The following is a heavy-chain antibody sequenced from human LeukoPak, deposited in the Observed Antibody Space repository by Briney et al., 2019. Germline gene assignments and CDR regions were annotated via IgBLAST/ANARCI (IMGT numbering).Heavy chain of an antibody. CDR2: LSSTSSYI. CDR3: ARVYCSGGDCYSVFDY. Sequence: PGRSLRLSCAASGITFSSYGMHWVRQAPGKGLEWVSSLSSTSSYIKYADSVKGRFTISRDNAKNSLYLQMNSLRAEDTAVYYCARVYCSGGDCYSVFDYWGQGTLVTVSS. V-gene: IGHV3-21*01. CDR1: GITFSSYG. D-gene: IGHD2-15*01. J-gene: IGHJ4*02.